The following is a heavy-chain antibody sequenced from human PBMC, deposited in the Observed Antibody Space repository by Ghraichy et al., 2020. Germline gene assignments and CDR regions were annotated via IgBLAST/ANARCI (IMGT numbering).Heavy chain of an antibody. CDR3: AKHDIVPYFNSGFDP. Sequence: SETLSLTCTVSGGSISSYYWSWIRQPPGKGLEWIGYMSPYGITKYNPSLNSRVSISVDTSKNQFSLKLSSVTAADTALYYCAKHDIVPYFNSGFDPWGQGTLVTVSS. CDR1: GGSISSYY. CDR2: MSPYGIT. V-gene: IGHV4-59*08. J-gene: IGHJ5*02. D-gene: IGHD2-15*01.